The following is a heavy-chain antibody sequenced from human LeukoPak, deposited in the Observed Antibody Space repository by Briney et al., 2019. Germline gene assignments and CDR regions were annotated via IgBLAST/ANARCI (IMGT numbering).Heavy chain of an antibody. V-gene: IGHV3-23*01. D-gene: IGHD6-13*01. CDR3: ARGSSSWYGWFDP. CDR1: GFTFSSYA. Sequence: TGGSLRLSCAASGFTFSSYAMSWVRQAPGKGLEWVSAISGSGGSTYYADSVKGRFTISRDNAKNSLYLQMNSLRAEDTAVYYCARGSSSWYGWFDPWGQGTLVTVSS. CDR2: ISGSGGST. J-gene: IGHJ5*02.